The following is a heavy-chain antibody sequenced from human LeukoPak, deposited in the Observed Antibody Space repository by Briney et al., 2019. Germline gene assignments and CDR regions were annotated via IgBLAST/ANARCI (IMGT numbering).Heavy chain of an antibody. CDR1: AGSISSSSYY. CDR2: IYYSGST. Sequence: SETPSLTCTVAAGSISSSSYYWGWIRQPPGNWLEWIVSIYYSGSTYYNPSLKSRVTISVDTSKNQCSLKLRSVPAADTAVYSCARVKWGMAVYYYYYYYMDVWGKGTTVTVSS. V-gene: IGHV4-39*07. D-gene: IGHD2-8*02. CDR3: ARVKWGMAVYYYYYYYMDV. J-gene: IGHJ6*03.